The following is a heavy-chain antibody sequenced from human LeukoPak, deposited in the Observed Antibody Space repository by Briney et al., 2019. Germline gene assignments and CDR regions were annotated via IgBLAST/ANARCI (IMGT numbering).Heavy chain of an antibody. Sequence: SETLSLTCTVSGGSISSGGYYWSWIRQHQGKGLEWIGYIYYSGSTYYNPSLKNRVTISVDTSKNQFSLKLSSVTAADTAVYYCARRISNNWIFDYWGQGTLVTVSS. J-gene: IGHJ4*02. D-gene: IGHD1-1*01. V-gene: IGHV4-31*03. CDR2: IYYSGST. CDR1: GGSISSGGYY. CDR3: ARRISNNWIFDY.